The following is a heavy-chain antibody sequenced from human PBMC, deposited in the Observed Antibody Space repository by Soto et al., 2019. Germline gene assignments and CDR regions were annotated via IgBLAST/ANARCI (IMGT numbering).Heavy chain of an antibody. Sequence: GGSLRLSCAASGFTFDDYGMSWVRQAPGKGLEWVSGINWNGGSTGYADSVKGRFTISRDNAKNSLYLQMNSLRAEDTALYYCPRGHDYYDSSGYYWGAFDIWGQGTMVTVSS. J-gene: IGHJ3*02. D-gene: IGHD3-22*01. V-gene: IGHV3-20*04. CDR1: GFTFDDYG. CDR2: INWNGGST. CDR3: PRGHDYYDSSGYYWGAFDI.